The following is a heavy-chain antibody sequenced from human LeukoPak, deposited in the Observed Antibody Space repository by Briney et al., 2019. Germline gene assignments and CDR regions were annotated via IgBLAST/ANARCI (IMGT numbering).Heavy chain of an antibody. V-gene: IGHV1-69-2*01. J-gene: IGHJ4*02. CDR1: GYTFSDDY. D-gene: IGHD6-19*01. CDR3: ASAVAGAMDY. CDR2: VDPEDGET. Sequence: ASVKISCKTSGYTFSDDYIHWVQQAPGKGLEWMGRVDPEDGETSFAGKFQGRVTITADTSTDTAYMELSSLRPEDTAMYYCASAVAGAMDYWGQGTLVTVSS.